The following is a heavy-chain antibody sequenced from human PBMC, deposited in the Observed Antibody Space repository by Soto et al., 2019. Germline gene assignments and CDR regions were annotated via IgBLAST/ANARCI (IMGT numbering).Heavy chain of an antibody. CDR1: GFTFSSYW. D-gene: IGHD6-13*01. V-gene: IGHV3-7*01. J-gene: IGHJ4*02. CDR3: ARSLYSIYPKPLDY. CDR2: IKQDGSEK. Sequence: PGGSLRLSCAASGFTFSSYWMNWVRQAPGKGLEWVANIKQDGSEKYYVDSVKGRFTISRDNAKNSLYLQMNSLRAEDTAVYYCARSLYSIYPKPLDYWGQGTLVTVSS.